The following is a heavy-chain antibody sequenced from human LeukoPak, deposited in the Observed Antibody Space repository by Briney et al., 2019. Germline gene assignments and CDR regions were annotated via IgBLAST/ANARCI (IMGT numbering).Heavy chain of an antibody. Sequence: SQTLSLTCTVSGGSITSGSYYWTWIRQPAGKGLEWLGRIYTSGRTYYNPSLRSRVTISMDTSMNQFSLRLNSVTAADTAVYYCARARVIPASFDDWGQGTLVTVSS. CDR3: ARARVIPASFDD. D-gene: IGHD3-16*02. J-gene: IGHJ4*02. CDR1: GGSITSGSYY. V-gene: IGHV4-61*02. CDR2: IYTSGRT.